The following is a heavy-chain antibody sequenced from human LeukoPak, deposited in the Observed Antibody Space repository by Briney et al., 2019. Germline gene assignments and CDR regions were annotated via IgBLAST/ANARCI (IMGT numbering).Heavy chain of an antibody. CDR1: GFTFSSYA. J-gene: IGHJ6*02. Sequence: GGSQRLSCAASGFTFSSYAMSWVRQAPGKGLEWVSAISGSGGSTYYADSVKGRFTISRDNSKNTLYLQMNSLRAEDTALYYCARAPHYSNYGPYYYGMDVWGQGTTVTVSS. CDR2: ISGSGGST. D-gene: IGHD4-11*01. CDR3: ARAPHYSNYGPYYYGMDV. V-gene: IGHV3-23*01.